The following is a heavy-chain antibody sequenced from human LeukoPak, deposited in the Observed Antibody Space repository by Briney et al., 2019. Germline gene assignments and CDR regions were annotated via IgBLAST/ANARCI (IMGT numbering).Heavy chain of an antibody. V-gene: IGHV4-61*02. CDR1: GDSISSGAYY. CDR2: IYTSGST. CDR3: ATNYGSGSYYLGPNWLDP. D-gene: IGHD3-10*01. J-gene: IGHJ5*02. Sequence: PSETLSLTCTVSGDSISSGAYYWRWLRQPAGKGLEWIGRIYTSGSTNYNPSLKSRVTISVDTSKNQFSLKLSSVTAADTAVYYCATNYGSGSYYLGPNWLDPWAREPWSPSPQ.